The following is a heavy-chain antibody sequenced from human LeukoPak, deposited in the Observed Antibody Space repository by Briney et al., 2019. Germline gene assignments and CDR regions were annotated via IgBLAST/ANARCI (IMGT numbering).Heavy chain of an antibody. CDR2: IYYSGST. Sequence: SETLSLTCTVSGGSVSSGSYYWSWIRQPPGKGLEWIGYIYYSGSTNYNPSLKSRVTISVDTSKNQFSLKLSSVTAADTAVYYCARRVTSNWFDPWGQGTLVTVSS. V-gene: IGHV4-61*01. J-gene: IGHJ5*02. D-gene: IGHD2-21*02. CDR3: ARRVTSNWFDP. CDR1: GGSVSSGSYY.